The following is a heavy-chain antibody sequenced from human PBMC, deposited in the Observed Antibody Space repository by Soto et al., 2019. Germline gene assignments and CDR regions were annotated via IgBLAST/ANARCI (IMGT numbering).Heavy chain of an antibody. V-gene: IGHV3-64*04. CDR2: ISSNGGST. CDR3: AREDGGSPYYYYYGMDV. J-gene: IGHJ6*02. D-gene: IGHD3-3*01. Sequence: KGLEYVSAISSNGGSTYYADSVKGRFTISRDNSKNTLYLQMNSLRAEDTAVYYCAREDGGSPYYYYYGMDVWGQGTTVTVSS.